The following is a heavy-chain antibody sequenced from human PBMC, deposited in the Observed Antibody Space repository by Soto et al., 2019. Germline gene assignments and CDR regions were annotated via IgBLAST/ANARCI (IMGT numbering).Heavy chain of an antibody. CDR3: ARDMYSTDYFVKWFEP. Sequence: QVRLVESGGGVVQPGGSLRLSCTASGFSFSSYAMYWFRQPPGKGLEWVAVISHDGINKHYADSVKGRVTVSRDNSNHSLELQLNNRIGEDTAMYYCARDMYSTDYFVKWFEPWGQGTLVTVSS. J-gene: IGHJ5*02. CDR2: ISHDGINK. V-gene: IGHV3-30-3*01. CDR1: GFSFSSYA. D-gene: IGHD6-13*01.